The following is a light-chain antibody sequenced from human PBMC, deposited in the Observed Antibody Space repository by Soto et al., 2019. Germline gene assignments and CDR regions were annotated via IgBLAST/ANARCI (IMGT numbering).Light chain of an antibody. V-gene: IGKV1-33*01. CDR3: QQYGKVPRT. CDR1: QDISNY. Sequence: DIQMTQSPSSLSASVGERVTITCQASQDISNYLNWYQQKPGKAPKLMIYAASNLGTGVPSRFSGSGSVTDFTFAISSLQPEDIATYYCQQYGKVPRTFGQGTKGEIK. CDR2: AAS. J-gene: IGKJ1*01.